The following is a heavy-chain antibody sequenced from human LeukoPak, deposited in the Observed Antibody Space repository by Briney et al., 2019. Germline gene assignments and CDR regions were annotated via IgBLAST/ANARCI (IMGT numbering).Heavy chain of an antibody. CDR2: IKQDGSEK. Sequence: GGSLRLSCAASGFTFSSYWMSWVRQAPGKGLEWVANIKQDGSEKDYLGSVKGRFTISRDNAKKSLYLQMSSLRAEDTALYYCYVGPTDYWGQGTLVTVSS. CDR1: GFTFSSYW. D-gene: IGHD1-26*01. J-gene: IGHJ4*02. V-gene: IGHV3-7*01. CDR3: YVGPTDY.